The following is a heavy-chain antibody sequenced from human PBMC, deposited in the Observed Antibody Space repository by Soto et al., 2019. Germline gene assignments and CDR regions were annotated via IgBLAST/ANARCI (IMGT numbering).Heavy chain of an antibody. V-gene: IGHV4-31*03. CDR2: IYYSGST. D-gene: IGHD4-17*01. Sequence: QVQLQESGPGLVKPSQTLSLTCTVSGGSISSGGYYWSWIRQHPGKGLEWIWYIYYSGSTCYNPFDRCRDENKIETPQNQTPQKLSTVSAADTPVYYYAKSPHCAETTCGYWGPGPRFTVSS. J-gene: IGHJ4*02. CDR1: GGSISSGGYY. CDR3: AKSPHCAETTCGY.